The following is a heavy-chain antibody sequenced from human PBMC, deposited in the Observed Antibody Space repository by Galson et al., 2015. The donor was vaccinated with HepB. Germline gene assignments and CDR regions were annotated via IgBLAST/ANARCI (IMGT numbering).Heavy chain of an antibody. D-gene: IGHD2-2*01. CDR1: GGSISSGDYF. J-gene: IGHJ6*03. CDR2: ISYSGSA. CDR3: AREGLFDCSSTSCYGYYYYVDV. Sequence: TLSLTCTVSGGSISSGDYFWSWIRQPPGKGLEWIGYISYSGSAYYNPSLKSRLTFSQDTSKNQFSLKLSSVTAADTAVYYCAREGLFDCSSTSCYGYYYYVDVWSTGTTVTVSS. V-gene: IGHV4-30-4*01.